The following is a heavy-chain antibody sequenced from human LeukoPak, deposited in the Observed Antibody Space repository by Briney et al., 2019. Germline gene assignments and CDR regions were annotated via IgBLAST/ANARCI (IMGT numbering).Heavy chain of an antibody. V-gene: IGHV3-23*01. CDR3: AKGPERRGFCSVSACYSDC. D-gene: IGHD2-8*02. Sequence: PGGSLRLSCAASGLTFSGYVMSWARQAPGKGLEWVAAISANGGRTYYTESVKGHFTISRDNSKNTLSLQMNSLRADDTAVYYCAKGPERRGFCSVSACYSDCWGQGTLVTVSS. J-gene: IGHJ4*02. CDR1: GLTFSGYV. CDR2: ISANGGRT.